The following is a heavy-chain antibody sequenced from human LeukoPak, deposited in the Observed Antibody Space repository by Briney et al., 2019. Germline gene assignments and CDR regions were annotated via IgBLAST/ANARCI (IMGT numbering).Heavy chain of an antibody. CDR3: ARDNRVAGVTYYFDH. V-gene: IGHV3-66*02. D-gene: IGHD3-10*01. CDR1: GFTVSSNY. CDR2: ISSGGST. Sequence: GGSLRLSCAASGFTVSSNYMSWVRQAPGKGLEWVSVISSGGSTYYADSVKGRFTISRDNSENTLYLQMNSLRAEDTAVYYCARDNRVAGVTYYFDHWSQGTLVTVSS. J-gene: IGHJ4*02.